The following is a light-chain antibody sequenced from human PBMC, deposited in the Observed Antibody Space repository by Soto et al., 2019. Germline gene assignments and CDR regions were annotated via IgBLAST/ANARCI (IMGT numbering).Light chain of an antibody. Sequence: EIVLTQSPGTLSLSPGERATLSCRASQSLNSYLAWYQQKPGQAPRLLIYGASSRATGIPDRFSGSGSGTDFTLTISRLEPEDFAVYYCRQYGSSPSYTFGQGTKLEIK. J-gene: IGKJ2*01. CDR1: QSLNSY. CDR2: GAS. CDR3: RQYGSSPSYT. V-gene: IGKV3-20*01.